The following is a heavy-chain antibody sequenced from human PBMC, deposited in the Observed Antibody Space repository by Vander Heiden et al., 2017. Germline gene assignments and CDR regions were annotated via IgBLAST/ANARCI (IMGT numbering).Heavy chain of an antibody. J-gene: IGHJ6*02. CDR1: GFTFDDYA. CDR3: ATVPAYYYGMDV. V-gene: IGHV3-9*01. Sequence: EVQLVESGGGLVQPGRSLRLSCAAPGFTFDDYAMQWVRQAAGKGLEWVSGVSWNSGSIGYADSVKGRFTISRDNAKNSLYLQMNSLRPEDTALYYCATVPAYYYGMDVWGQGTTVTVSS. CDR2: VSWNSGSI. D-gene: IGHD6-6*01.